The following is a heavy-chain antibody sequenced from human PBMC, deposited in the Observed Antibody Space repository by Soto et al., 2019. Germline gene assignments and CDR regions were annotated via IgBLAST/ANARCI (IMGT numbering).Heavy chain of an antibody. D-gene: IGHD2-15*01. J-gene: IGHJ4*02. V-gene: IGHV1-46*01. CDR1: GYTFTTYY. Sequence: QVQLVQSGAEVKTPGASVKVSCKASGYTFTTYYMHWVRQAPGQGLEWLGIINPNGGSTTYAQKFQGRVTMTRDTSTSTVYLELSSLRSEDTAVYYCARAGYCSGGTCFHGNCDYWGQGTLFTVSA. CDR2: INPNGGST. CDR3: ARAGYCSGGTCFHGNCDY.